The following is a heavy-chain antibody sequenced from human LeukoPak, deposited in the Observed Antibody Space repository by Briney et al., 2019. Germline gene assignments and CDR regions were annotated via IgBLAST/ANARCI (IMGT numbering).Heavy chain of an antibody. CDR1: GFTFSSYA. CDR2: ITGGGGRT. D-gene: IGHD3-22*01. Sequence: GGSLRLSCAASGFTFSSYAMSWVRQAPGKGLEWVSTITGGGGRTYYADSVKGRFTISRDNSKNTLYLQMNSLRAEDTAVYYCAKDQLTYYFDSSGYYPLAYWGQGTLVTVSS. J-gene: IGHJ4*02. CDR3: AKDQLTYYFDSSGYYPLAY. V-gene: IGHV3-23*01.